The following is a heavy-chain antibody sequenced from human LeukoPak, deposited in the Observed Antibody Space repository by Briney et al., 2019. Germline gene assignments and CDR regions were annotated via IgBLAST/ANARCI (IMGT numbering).Heavy chain of an antibody. D-gene: IGHD3-10*01. J-gene: IGHJ4*02. Sequence: GGSLRLSCAASGFTFSSFPMHWVRQVPGKGLAYVSAISSTGETSYYANSVKDRFTIYRDNSKNTLYLQMGSLRTEDMAVYYCARVMSGSGSKYFDYWGQGTLVTVSA. CDR2: ISSTGETS. CDR1: GFTFSSFP. V-gene: IGHV3-64*01. CDR3: ARVMSGSGSKYFDY.